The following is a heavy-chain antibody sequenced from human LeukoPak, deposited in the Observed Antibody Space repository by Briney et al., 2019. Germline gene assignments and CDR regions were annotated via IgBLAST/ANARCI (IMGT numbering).Heavy chain of an antibody. CDR3: ARVKKQLVRNYYYYMDV. Sequence: SETLSLTCTVSGGSINSYYWSWIRQSAGKGLEWIGRIYTSGSTNYNPSLKSRVTISVDTSKNQFSLKLSSVTAADTAVYYCARVKKQLVRNYYYYMDVWGKGTTVTVSS. J-gene: IGHJ6*03. CDR1: GGSINSYY. V-gene: IGHV4-4*07. D-gene: IGHD6-6*01. CDR2: IYTSGST.